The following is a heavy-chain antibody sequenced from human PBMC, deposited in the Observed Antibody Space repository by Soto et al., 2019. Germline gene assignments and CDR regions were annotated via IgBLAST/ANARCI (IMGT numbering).Heavy chain of an antibody. J-gene: IGHJ4*02. CDR1: GYSFTSYW. V-gene: IGHV5-51*01. CDR2: IYPGDSDT. D-gene: IGHD3-22*01. Sequence: GESLNISCKGSGYSFTSYWIGWVRQMPGKGLEWMGIIYPGDSDTRYSPSFQGQVTISADKSISTAYLQWSSLKASDTAMYYCARANYYDSSGYYYYFDYWGQGTLVTVSS. CDR3: ARANYYDSSGYYYYFDY.